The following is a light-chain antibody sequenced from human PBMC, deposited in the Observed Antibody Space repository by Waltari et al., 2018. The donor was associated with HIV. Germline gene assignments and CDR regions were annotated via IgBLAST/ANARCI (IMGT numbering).Light chain of an antibody. CDR2: GKN. V-gene: IGLV1-44*01. CDR1: TSNSGRNT. Sequence: QSVLTQPPSASGTPEQRVTIPCSGSTSNSGRNTVSWFQQFPGPAPKVLIYGKNQRPSGVPDRFSGSKSGTSASLAISGLQSEDEADYYCASWDDSLNGPVFGGGTKLTVV. CDR3: ASWDDSLNGPV. J-gene: IGLJ2*01.